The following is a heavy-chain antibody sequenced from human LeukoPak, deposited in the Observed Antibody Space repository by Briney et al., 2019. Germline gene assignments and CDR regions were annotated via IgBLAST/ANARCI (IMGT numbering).Heavy chain of an antibody. CDR3: ARGPSPSGDFSFGY. D-gene: IGHD4-17*01. J-gene: IGHJ4*02. Sequence: SETLSLTCAFYGGSFSGYYWSWIRQPPGKGLEWIGEINHSGSTNYNPSLKSRVTISVDTSKNQFSLKLSSVTAADTAVYYCARGPSPSGDFSFGYWGQGTLVTVSS. CDR2: INHSGST. V-gene: IGHV4-34*01. CDR1: GGSFSGYY.